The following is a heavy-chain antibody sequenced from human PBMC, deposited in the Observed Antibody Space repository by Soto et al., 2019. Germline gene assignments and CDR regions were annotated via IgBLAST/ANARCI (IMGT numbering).Heavy chain of an antibody. Sequence: PGGSLRLSCAASGFTFSIYTMNWVRQAPGKGPEWVSSISERGDYMVYADSVKGRFTISRDNAKNSLYLQMNSLRAEDTAVFYCARSPFCTNGVCPRFDYWGQGILVTVSS. J-gene: IGHJ4*02. V-gene: IGHV3-21*01. D-gene: IGHD2-8*01. CDR3: ARSPFCTNGVCPRFDY. CDR1: GFTFSIYT. CDR2: ISERGDYM.